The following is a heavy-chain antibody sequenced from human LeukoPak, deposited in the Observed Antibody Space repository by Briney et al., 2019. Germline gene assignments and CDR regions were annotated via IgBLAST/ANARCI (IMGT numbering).Heavy chain of an antibody. CDR1: GFTFSSYA. V-gene: IGHV3-7*04. J-gene: IGHJ4*02. CDR3: ARETEMANLDY. CDR2: IKQDGSEK. Sequence: GGSLRLSCSASGFTFSSYAMHWVRQAPGKGLEWVANIKQDGSEKYYVDSVKGRFTISRDNAKKSLYLQMNSLRAEDTAVYYCARETEMANLDYWGQGTLVTVSS. D-gene: IGHD5-24*01.